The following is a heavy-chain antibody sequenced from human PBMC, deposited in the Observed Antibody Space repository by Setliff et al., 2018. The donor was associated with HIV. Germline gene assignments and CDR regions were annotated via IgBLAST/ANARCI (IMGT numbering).Heavy chain of an antibody. V-gene: IGHV1-46*01. D-gene: IGHD1-26*01. J-gene: IGHJ6*02. CDR2: INPSGGRT. Sequence: ASVKVSCKSSGYTFTNYYIHWVRQAPGQGLEWMGLINPSGGRTSYAQKFQERVTITRDMSTSTAYMELSSLRSEDTAVYYCAATVESVGPYYGMDVWGQGTTVTVSS. CDR1: GYTFTNYY. CDR3: AATVESVGPYYGMDV.